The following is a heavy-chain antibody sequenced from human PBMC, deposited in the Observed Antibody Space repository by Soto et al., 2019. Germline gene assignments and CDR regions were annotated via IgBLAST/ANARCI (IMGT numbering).Heavy chain of an antibody. CDR1: GFTFNNYA. CDR3: AKGRGGSGSLTPRVDF. D-gene: IGHD3-10*01. V-gene: IGHV3-23*01. CDR2: ISGGGATT. Sequence: EVQLLESGGGLVQPGGSLRLSCAASGFTFNNYAMTWVRQAPGTGLEWVSAISGGGATTSYADSVKGRFTVSRDGSKNTLYLQVSSLRAEDTALYYCAKGRGGSGSLTPRVDFWGQGTLVTVSS. J-gene: IGHJ4*02.